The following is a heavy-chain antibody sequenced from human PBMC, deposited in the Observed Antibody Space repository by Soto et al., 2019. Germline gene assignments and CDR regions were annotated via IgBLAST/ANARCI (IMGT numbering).Heavy chain of an antibody. V-gene: IGHV4-34*01. CDR3: ARGLRSSSSGRDFDY. CDR1: GGSFGGYY. Sequence: SETLSLTCAVYGGSFGGYYWSWIRQPPGKGLEWIGEINHSGSTNYNPSLKSRVTISVDTSKNQFSLKLSSVTAADTAVYYCARGLRSSSSGRDFDYWGQGTLVTVSS. J-gene: IGHJ4*02. D-gene: IGHD6-6*01. CDR2: INHSGST.